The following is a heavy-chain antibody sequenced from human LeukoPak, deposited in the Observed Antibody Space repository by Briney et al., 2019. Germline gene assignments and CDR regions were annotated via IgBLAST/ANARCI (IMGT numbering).Heavy chain of an antibody. CDR1: GFTFSSYW. D-gene: IGHD3-10*01. V-gene: IGHV3-74*01. CDR3: ARGSTFGELGD. CDR2: INSDGSST. Sequence: GGSLRLSCAASGFTFSSYWMHWVRQAPGKGLVWVSRINSDGSSTSYADSVKGRFTISRDNAKNTLYLQMNSLRAEDTAVYYCARGSTFGELGDWGQGTLVTVSS. J-gene: IGHJ4*02.